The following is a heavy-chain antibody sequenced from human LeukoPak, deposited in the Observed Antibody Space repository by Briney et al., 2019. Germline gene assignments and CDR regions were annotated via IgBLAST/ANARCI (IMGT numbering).Heavy chain of an antibody. V-gene: IGHV3-23*01. CDR3: AKDIAAPRRRDDAFDI. Sequence: GGSLRLSCAASGFTFSSYAITWVRQAPGKGLEWVSAISGSGGSTFYADSVKGRFTISRDNSKNTLYLQMNSLRAEDTAVYYCAKDIAAPRRRDDAFDIWGQGTMVTASS. J-gene: IGHJ3*02. CDR2: ISGSGGST. D-gene: IGHD6-6*01. CDR1: GFTFSSYA.